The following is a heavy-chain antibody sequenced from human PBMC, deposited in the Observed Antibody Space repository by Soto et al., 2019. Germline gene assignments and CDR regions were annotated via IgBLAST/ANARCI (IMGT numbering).Heavy chain of an antibody. Sequence: KTSETLSLTCTVSGGSISNNYWTWIRQPPGEGLEWIGYIYYSGSTNDNPSLESRLTISLDTAKNQISLRLNSVTAADTAVYCCGEGGSYPSNWGPGTLVTVSS. CDR1: GGSISNNY. D-gene: IGHD2-15*01. CDR2: IYYSGST. V-gene: IGHV4-59*01. CDR3: GEGGSYPSN. J-gene: IGHJ4*02.